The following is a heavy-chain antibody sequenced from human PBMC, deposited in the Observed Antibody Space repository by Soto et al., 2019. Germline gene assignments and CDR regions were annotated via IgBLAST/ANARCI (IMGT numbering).Heavy chain of an antibody. CDR1: GYTFTIYW. J-gene: IGHJ4*02. CDR3: ARPANTVADHFDL. V-gene: IGHV5-51*01. Sequence: LGESLKISCQVSGYTFTIYWIGWVRQMPGKGLEWMGIIYPSDSDTRYSPSFQGQVTISADQSINTAYLRWDSLKASDTAIYYCARPANTVADHFDLWGQGTPVTVSS. CDR2: IYPSDSDT. D-gene: IGHD4-17*01.